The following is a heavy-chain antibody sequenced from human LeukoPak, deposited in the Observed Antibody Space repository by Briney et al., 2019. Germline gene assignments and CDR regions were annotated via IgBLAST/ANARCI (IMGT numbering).Heavy chain of an antibody. D-gene: IGHD5-24*01. CDR1: GGTFTSYA. Sequence: ASVKVSCKASGGTFTSYAISWVRQAPGQGLEWMGGTIPIFGTANYAQKFQGRVTITTDESTSTAYMELSSLRSEDTAVYYCARASSKEMATIGFDYWGQGTLVTVSS. V-gene: IGHV1-69*05. CDR2: TIPIFGTA. J-gene: IGHJ4*02. CDR3: ARASSKEMATIGFDY.